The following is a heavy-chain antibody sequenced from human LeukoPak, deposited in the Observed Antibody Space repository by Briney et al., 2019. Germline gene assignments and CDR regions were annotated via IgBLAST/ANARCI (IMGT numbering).Heavy chain of an antibody. Sequence: GGSLRLSCAASGFTFSSYAMRWVRQAPGEGLQWVSAISGSGASTYYADSVKGRFTISRDNSKSTLYLQMNSLRAEDTAVYYCARPPFSSSWYYFDYWGQGTLVTVSS. CDR3: ARPPFSSSWYYFDY. V-gene: IGHV3-23*01. J-gene: IGHJ4*02. CDR2: ISGSGAST. CDR1: GFTFSSYA. D-gene: IGHD6-13*01.